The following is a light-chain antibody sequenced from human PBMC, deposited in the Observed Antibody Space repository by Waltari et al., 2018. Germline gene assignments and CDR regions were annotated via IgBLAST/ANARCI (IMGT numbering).Light chain of an antibody. J-gene: IGKJ3*01. CDR2: DVS. Sequence: DIQMIQSPSTLSASVGARVPITCRASQSVTRYLAWYQQKPGKAPKVLIWDVSSLERGVPSRFSGGRSGTEFTLTITSLQPDDFATYYCQEYQSFPFTFGPGTTVDVK. V-gene: IGKV1-5*01. CDR3: QEYQSFPFT. CDR1: QSVTRY.